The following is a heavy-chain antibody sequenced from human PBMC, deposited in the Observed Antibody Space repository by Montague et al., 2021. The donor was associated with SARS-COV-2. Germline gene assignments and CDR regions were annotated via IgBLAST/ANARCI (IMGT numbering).Heavy chain of an antibody. D-gene: IGHD1-26*01. CDR3: ATVGLDVITYALAI. J-gene: IGHJ3*02. CDR2: INESVSA. CDR1: GGSFSDYY. V-gene: IGHV4-34*01. Sequence: SETLSLTCAVYGGSFSDYYWTWIRQPPGKGLEWIGEINESVSAKYTPSLKSRVTISIDAAKSQFSLNLYSVTAADTAIYYCATVGLDVITYALAIWGQGTMVTVSS.